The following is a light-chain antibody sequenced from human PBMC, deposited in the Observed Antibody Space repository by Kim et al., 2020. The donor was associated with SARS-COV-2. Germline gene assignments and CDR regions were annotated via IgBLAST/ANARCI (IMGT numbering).Light chain of an antibody. V-gene: IGKV3-15*01. CDR1: QSISTN. J-gene: IGKJ1*01. CDR2: GTA. CDR3: QQYILWWT. Sequence: YVSLGERANLSCRASQSISTNVDWYRQKAGQAPRLQSYGTATRATGIPARFSGSGSGTEFTLTISSLQSEDFAVYYCQQYILWWTCGHGTKVDTK.